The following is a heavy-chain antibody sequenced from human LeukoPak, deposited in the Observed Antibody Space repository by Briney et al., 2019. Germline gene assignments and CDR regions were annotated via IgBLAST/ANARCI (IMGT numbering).Heavy chain of an antibody. D-gene: IGHD2-15*01. V-gene: IGHV3-23*01. Sequence: GGSLRLSCAASGFTFSSYAMSRVRQAPGKGLEWVSAIGHSGHTTYYADSVKGRFTISRDSSKNTLNLQMNSLRAEDTAVYYCAKTNVKYCSGGSCFDAFDIWGQGTMVTVSS. CDR1: GFTFSSYA. CDR2: IGHSGHTT. CDR3: AKTNVKYCSGGSCFDAFDI. J-gene: IGHJ3*02.